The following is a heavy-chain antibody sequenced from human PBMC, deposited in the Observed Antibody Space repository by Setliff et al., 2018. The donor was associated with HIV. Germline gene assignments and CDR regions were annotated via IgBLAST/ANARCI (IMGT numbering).Heavy chain of an antibody. CDR1: GASISTYY. D-gene: IGHD2-15*01. V-gene: IGHV4-4*08. Sequence: SETLSLTCTVSGASISTYYWSWIRQPPGKGLEWIGYTHISGITKYNPSLKSRLTIAVDTSKTQCSLKLNSVTAADTAVYYCASARIPTGGKSTSFDYWGQGTLVTVSS. J-gene: IGHJ4*02. CDR3: ASARIPTGGKSTSFDY. CDR2: THISGIT.